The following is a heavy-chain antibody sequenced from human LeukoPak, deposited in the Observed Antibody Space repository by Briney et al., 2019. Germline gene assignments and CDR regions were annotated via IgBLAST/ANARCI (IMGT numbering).Heavy chain of an antibody. V-gene: IGHV3-30*03. CDR1: GFTFSTYG. CDR3: ARDRTGITIFGDLHH. Sequence: GRSLRLSCAASGFTFSTYGIHWVRQAPGKGLEWVAVISFDGSIKFYADSVKGRFTLSRDNSKNTVDLQMNSLRAEDTAVYYCARDRTGITIFGDLHHWGQGTLVTVSS. J-gene: IGHJ1*01. CDR2: ISFDGSIK. D-gene: IGHD3-3*01.